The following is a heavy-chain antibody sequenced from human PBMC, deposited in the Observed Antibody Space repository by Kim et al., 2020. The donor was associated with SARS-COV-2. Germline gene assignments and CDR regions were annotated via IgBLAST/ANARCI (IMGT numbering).Heavy chain of an antibody. Sequence: AGKGLEWIAEISQSGNTDYHPSLKGRVSISADTSKNQLSLNLRSVTAADTAVYYCARDEWVRERRTDYWGQGTLVTVSS. CDR3: ARDEWVRERRTDY. J-gene: IGHJ4*02. D-gene: IGHD3-10*01. V-gene: IGHV4-34*01. CDR2: ISQSGNT.